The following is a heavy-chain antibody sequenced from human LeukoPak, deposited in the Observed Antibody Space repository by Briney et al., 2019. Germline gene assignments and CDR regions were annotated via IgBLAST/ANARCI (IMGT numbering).Heavy chain of an antibody. J-gene: IGHJ6*02. V-gene: IGHV1-8*01. D-gene: IGHD6-13*01. CDR1: GYTFTSYD. Sequence: ASVKVSCKASGYTFTSYDINWVRQANGQGLEWMGWMNPNSGNTGYAQKFQGRVTMTRNTSISTAYMELSSLRSEDTAVYYCARVGYSSSWYVYHYGMDVWGQGTTVTVSS. CDR3: ARVGYSSSWYVYHYGMDV. CDR2: MNPNSGNT.